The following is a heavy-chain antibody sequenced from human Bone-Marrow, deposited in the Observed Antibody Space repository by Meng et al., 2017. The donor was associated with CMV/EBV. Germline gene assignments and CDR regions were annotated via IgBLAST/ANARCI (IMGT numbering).Heavy chain of an antibody. CDR2: IIPILGIA. D-gene: IGHD2-2*01. CDR1: GGTFSSYA. V-gene: IGHV1-69*10. J-gene: IGHJ3*02. Sequence: SVKVSCKASGGTFSSYAISWVRQAPGQGLEWMGGIIPILGIANYAQKFQGRVTITADKSTSTAYMELSSLRSEDTAVYYCARDLFDCSSTSCQTGAFHIWGQGRMVTVSS. CDR3: ARDLFDCSSTSCQTGAFHI.